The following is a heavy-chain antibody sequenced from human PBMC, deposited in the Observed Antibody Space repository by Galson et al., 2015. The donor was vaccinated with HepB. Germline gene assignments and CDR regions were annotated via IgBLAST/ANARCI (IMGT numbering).Heavy chain of an antibody. CDR3: ARYVSGSSTGTDY. CDR1: GFTFSSYN. J-gene: IGHJ4*02. V-gene: IGHV3-21*01. CDR2: ISSSSSYI. D-gene: IGHD3-10*01. Sequence: SLRLSCAASGFTFSSYNMNWVRQAPGKGLEWVSSISSSSSYIYYADSVQGRFTISRDNAKNSLYLQMNSLRAADTAVYYCARYVSGSSTGTDYWGQGTLVTVSS.